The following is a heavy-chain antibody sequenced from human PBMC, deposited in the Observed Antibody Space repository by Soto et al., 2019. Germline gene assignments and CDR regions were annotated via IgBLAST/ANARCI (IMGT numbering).Heavy chain of an antibody. CDR3: ARENYDVWSGYYLDY. Sequence: EVQLVESGGGLVQPGGSLRLSCVVSGITFSTYRMHWVRQAPGKGLVWVSHIKSDGTVTHYTDSVRGRFIISRDNAKNTLFLQMNSLRAEDTAVYYCARENYDVWSGYYLDYWGQGTLDTVSS. CDR2: IKSDGTVT. J-gene: IGHJ4*02. D-gene: IGHD3-3*01. CDR1: GITFSTYR. V-gene: IGHV3-74*01.